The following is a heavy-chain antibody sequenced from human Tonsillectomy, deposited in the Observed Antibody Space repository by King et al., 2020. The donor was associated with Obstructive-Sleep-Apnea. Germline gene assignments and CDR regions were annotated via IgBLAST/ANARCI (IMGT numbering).Heavy chain of an antibody. CDR1: GVSISSGGYY. J-gene: IGHJ4*02. CDR3: ARDQSGYGYFDY. Sequence: QLQESGPGLVKPSQTLSLTCTFSGVSISSGGYYWSWIRQHPGKDLEWIGDIYYSGSTYYNPPLQSRLTISVDTSKNQFSLRLSSVTAADTAVYYCARDQSGYGYFDYWGQGTLVTVSS. CDR2: IYYSGST. V-gene: IGHV4-31*03. D-gene: IGHD5-12*01.